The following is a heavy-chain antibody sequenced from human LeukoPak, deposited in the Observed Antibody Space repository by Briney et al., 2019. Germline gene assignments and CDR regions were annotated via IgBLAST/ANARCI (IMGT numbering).Heavy chain of an antibody. D-gene: IGHD6-19*01. V-gene: IGHV4-38-2*02. CDR3: ARARMAGTDFDY. J-gene: IGHJ4*02. CDR1: GYSISSGYY. CDR2: IHHSGST. Sequence: SETLSLTCIVSGYSISSGYYWGWIRQPPGKGLEWIGNIHHSGSTNYNPSLKSRVTISVDTSKNQFSLKLSSVTAADTAVYYCARARMAGTDFDYWGQGTLVTVSS.